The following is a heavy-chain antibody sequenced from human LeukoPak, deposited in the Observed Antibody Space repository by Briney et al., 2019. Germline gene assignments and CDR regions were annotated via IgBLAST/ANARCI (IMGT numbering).Heavy chain of an antibody. D-gene: IGHD5-18*01. V-gene: IGHV1-69*05. Sequence: SVKVSCKASGGTFSSYAISWVRQAPGQGLEWMGGIIPIFGTANYAQKFQGRVTITTDESTSTAYMELSSLRSEDTAIYYCARDRDYVTNHRQRGHTYDLVTPVPFDLWGQGTLVTVSS. CDR1: GGTFSSYA. J-gene: IGHJ4*02. CDR2: IIPIFGTA. CDR3: ARDRDYVTNHRQRGHTYDLVTPVPFDL.